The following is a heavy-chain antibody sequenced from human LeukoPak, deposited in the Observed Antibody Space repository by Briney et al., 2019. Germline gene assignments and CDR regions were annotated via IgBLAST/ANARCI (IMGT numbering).Heavy chain of an antibody. CDR1: GGTFSSYA. D-gene: IGHD3-3*01. Sequence: ASVKVFCKASGGTFSSYAISWVRQAPGQGLEWMGGIIPIFGTANYAQKFQGRVTITADESTSTAYMELSSLRSEDTAVYYCARAERITIFGVVTPGYYYYMDVWGKGTTVTVSS. J-gene: IGHJ6*03. V-gene: IGHV1-69*13. CDR3: ARAERITIFGVVTPGYYYYMDV. CDR2: IIPIFGTA.